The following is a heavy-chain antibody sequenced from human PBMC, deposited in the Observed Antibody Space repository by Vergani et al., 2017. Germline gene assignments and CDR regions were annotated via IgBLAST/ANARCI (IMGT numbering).Heavy chain of an antibody. CDR2: ISYDGTQK. J-gene: IGHJ5*02. V-gene: IGHV3-30*03. CDR1: GFTSSYYG. CDR3: ARRIVVEPGPPRVDCLDP. Sequence: QVHLVESGGGVVQPGRSLRLSCVVSGFTSSYYGMHWVRQAPDKGLEWVAVISYDGTQKYYADSVKGRFTISRDNYKSTLYLQMNSLRAEDTAVYYCARRIVVEPGPPRVDCLDPGGPGTLVTVSS. D-gene: IGHD2-21*01.